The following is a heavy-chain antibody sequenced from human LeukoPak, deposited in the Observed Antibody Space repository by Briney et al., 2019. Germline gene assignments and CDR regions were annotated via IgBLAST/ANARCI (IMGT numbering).Heavy chain of an antibody. CDR2: IKEDGSER. D-gene: IGHD3-3*01. J-gene: IGHJ4*02. CDR1: AFIFSGHW. Sequence: PGGSLRLSCEGSAFIFSGHWMNWVSQTPGKGLEWVASIKEDGSERQYVDSVKGRFSISRDNTKGSLFLQLNSLRAEDTAVYYCAKDAYYDFWSGYYYFDYWGQGTLVTVSS. V-gene: IGHV3-7*03. CDR3: AKDAYYDFWSGYYYFDY.